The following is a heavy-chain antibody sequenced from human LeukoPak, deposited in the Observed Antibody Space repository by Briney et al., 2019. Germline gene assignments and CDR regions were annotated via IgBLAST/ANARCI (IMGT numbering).Heavy chain of an antibody. D-gene: IGHD3-3*01. CDR2: ISSSGITI. V-gene: IGHV3-48*03. Sequence: GGSLRLSCAASGFTFNNYEMNWVRQAPGKGLECVSYISSSGITIYYADSVKGRFTISRDNAKNSLYLQMNSLRAEDTAVYFCARGGFWSGYYDYYGMDVWGQGTAVTVSS. CDR3: ARGGFWSGYYDYYGMDV. CDR1: GFTFNNYE. J-gene: IGHJ6*02.